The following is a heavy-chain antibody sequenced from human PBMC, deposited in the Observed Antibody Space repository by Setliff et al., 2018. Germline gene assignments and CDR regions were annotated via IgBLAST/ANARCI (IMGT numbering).Heavy chain of an antibody. V-gene: IGHV3-66*02. CDR3: ARDKGVISLDY. Sequence: GGSLRLSCAASGFSVSRYYMNWARQAPGKGLEWISVIFSGNNTFYADSVRGRFAISRDNSKNTVHLQMNSLRGEDTAVYYCARDKGVISLDYWGQGTLVTVSS. CDR2: IFSGNNT. J-gene: IGHJ4*02. D-gene: IGHD3-10*01. CDR1: GFSVSRYY.